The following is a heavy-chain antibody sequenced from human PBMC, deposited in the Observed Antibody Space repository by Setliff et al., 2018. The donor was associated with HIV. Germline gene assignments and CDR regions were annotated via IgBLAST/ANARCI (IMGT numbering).Heavy chain of an antibody. CDR1: GYSFTNYW. CDR3: ARGFYGDYYFDY. Sequence: GESLKISCKGSGYSFTNYWISWVRQMSGKGLEWMGRIDPSDSYTNYSPSFQGHVTISADKSTNTAFLQWSSLKASDTAMYYCARGFYGDYYFDYWGQGTLVTVSS. D-gene: IGHD4-17*01. J-gene: IGHJ4*02. V-gene: IGHV5-10-1*01. CDR2: IDPSDSYT.